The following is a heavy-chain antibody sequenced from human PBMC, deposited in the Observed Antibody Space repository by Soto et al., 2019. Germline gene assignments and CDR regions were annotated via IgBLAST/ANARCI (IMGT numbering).Heavy chain of an antibody. Sequence: ASVKVSCKTSGYTFSTYILYWMRQAPGQRLEWMGWINVGKGNTKYSEKFQDRVTITRDTSASTAYMELSSLRSEDTAVYYCASGHCDDLCYHAYWGQGTLVTVSS. CDR3: ASGHCDDLCYHAY. CDR1: GYTFSTYI. CDR2: INVGKGNT. J-gene: IGHJ4*02. V-gene: IGHV1-3*01. D-gene: IGHD2-21*01.